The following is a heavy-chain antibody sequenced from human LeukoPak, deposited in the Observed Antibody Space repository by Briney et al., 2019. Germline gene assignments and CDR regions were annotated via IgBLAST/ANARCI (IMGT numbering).Heavy chain of an antibody. J-gene: IGHJ4*02. CDR3: ARDSGSSWREGLNY. D-gene: IGHD6-13*01. CDR1: TFTFISDS. Sequence: GGSLRLSCAASTFTFISDSMNSVRQAPGEGLEWVSSISSSSDYICYADSVKGRFTISRDNAKNSLYLQMNSLRAEDSAVYYCARDSGSSWREGLNYWGQGTLVTVSS. V-gene: IGHV3-21*01. CDR2: ISSSSDYI.